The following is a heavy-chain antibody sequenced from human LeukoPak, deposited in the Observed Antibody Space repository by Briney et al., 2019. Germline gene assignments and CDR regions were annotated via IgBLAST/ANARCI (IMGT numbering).Heavy chain of an antibody. CDR3: AREGYSSSWYYFDY. Sequence: GGSLRLSCAASGFTFSSYAMHWVRQAPGKGLEYVSAISSNGGSTYYANSVKGRFTISRDNSKNTLYLQMGSLRAEGMAVYYCAREGYSSSWYYFDYWGQGTLVTVSS. CDR2: ISSNGGST. CDR1: GFTFSSYA. V-gene: IGHV3-64*01. D-gene: IGHD6-13*01. J-gene: IGHJ4*02.